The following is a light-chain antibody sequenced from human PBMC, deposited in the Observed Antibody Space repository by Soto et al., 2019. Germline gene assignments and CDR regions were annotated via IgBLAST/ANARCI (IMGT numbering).Light chain of an antibody. CDR1: QSIISSSNNKNY. Sequence: DILMTPCSDSLAASLGATTTINCKSSQSIISSSNNKNYLAWYQQRPGKPPKLLIYWASTRECGVPDRFSASGSGTDFTLSISSLQSEDVAVYYCQQYNSSPRTFGQGTKVDIK. V-gene: IGKV4-1*01. J-gene: IGKJ1*01. CDR3: QQYNSSPRT. CDR2: WAS.